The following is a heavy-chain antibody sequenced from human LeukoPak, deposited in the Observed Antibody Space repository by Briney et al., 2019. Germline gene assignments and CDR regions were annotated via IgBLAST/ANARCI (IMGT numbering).Heavy chain of an antibody. D-gene: IGHD4-17*01. J-gene: IGHJ5*02. CDR2: INHSGST. V-gene: IGHV4-34*01. CDR3: ARPVTYGDYGNNWFDP. Sequence: PSETLSLTCAVYGGSFSGYYWSWIRQPPGKGLEWIGEINHSGSTNYNPSLKSRVTISVDTSKNQFSLKLSSVTAADTAVYYCARPVTYGDYGNNWFDPWGQGTLVTVSS. CDR1: GGSFSGYY.